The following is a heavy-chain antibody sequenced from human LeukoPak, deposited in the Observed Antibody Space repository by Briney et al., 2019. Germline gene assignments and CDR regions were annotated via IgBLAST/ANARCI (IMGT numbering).Heavy chain of an antibody. J-gene: IGHJ4*02. CDR3: ARLNLSRYYFDY. V-gene: IGHV4-39*01. CDR1: GVSISSSSYY. CDR2: IYYSGST. Sequence: PSETLSLTCTVSGVSISSSSYYWGWIRQPPGKGLEWIGSIYYSGSTYYNPSLKSRVTIFVDTSKNQFSLKLSSVTAADTAVYYCARLNLSRYYFDYWGQGTLVTVSS.